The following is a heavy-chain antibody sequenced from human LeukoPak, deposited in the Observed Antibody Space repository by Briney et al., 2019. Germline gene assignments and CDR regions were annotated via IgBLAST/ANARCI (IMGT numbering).Heavy chain of an antibody. CDR2: MNPNSGNT. CDR1: VYTFTSYD. J-gene: IGHJ4*02. V-gene: IGHV1-8*01. Sequence: ASVKVSCKASVYTFTSYDINWVRQATGQGLEWMGWMNPNSGNTGYAQKLQGRVTMTRDTSISTAYMELSGLRSEDTAVYFCARDCSRTSCYTRFDYWGQGTLVTVSS. D-gene: IGHD2-2*02. CDR3: ARDCSRTSCYTRFDY.